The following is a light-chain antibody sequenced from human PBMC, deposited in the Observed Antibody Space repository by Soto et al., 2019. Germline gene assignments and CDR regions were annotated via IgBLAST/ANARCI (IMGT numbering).Light chain of an antibody. V-gene: IGKV1-5*03. CDR2: KAS. Sequence: DIPMTQSPSTLSASVGDRVTITCRASQSISSWLAWYQQKPGKAPKLLIYKASNLESGVPSRFSGSGSGTEFTLTISSLQPDDFATYYCQQYNSYPSFGGGTKVEIK. CDR1: QSISSW. CDR3: QQYNSYPS. J-gene: IGKJ4*01.